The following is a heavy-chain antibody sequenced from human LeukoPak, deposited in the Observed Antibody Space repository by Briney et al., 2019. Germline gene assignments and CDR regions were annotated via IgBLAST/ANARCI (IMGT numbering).Heavy chain of an antibody. Sequence: GGSLRLSCAASGFTLRRYAMSWVRQAPGKGLEWVSGISGSGRSALYPNSVKGRFINSRENSRTALYLQVNSLRAEDTGVYYCAKCGYNGYRYAFYVWGQGTMVTVSS. J-gene: IGHJ3*01. CDR1: GFTLRRYA. CDR3: AKCGYNGYRYAFYV. D-gene: IGHD5-12*01. V-gene: IGHV3-23*01. CDR2: ISGSGRSA.